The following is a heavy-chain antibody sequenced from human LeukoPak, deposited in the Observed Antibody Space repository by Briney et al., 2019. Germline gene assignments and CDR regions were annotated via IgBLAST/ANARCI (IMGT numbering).Heavy chain of an antibody. J-gene: IGHJ4*02. D-gene: IGHD6-13*01. Sequence: PSETLSLTCTVSGGSISSYYWSWIRQPPGKGLEWIGYIYYSGSTYYNPSLKSRLTISVDRSKNQFSLKLTSAMAADTAVYYCTRVSHSSSWWIDSWGQGTLVTVSS. CDR1: GGSISSYY. CDR3: TRVSHSSSWWIDS. V-gene: IGHV4-59*08. CDR2: IYYSGST.